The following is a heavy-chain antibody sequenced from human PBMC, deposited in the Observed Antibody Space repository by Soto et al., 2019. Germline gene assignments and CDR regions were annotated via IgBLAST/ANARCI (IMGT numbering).Heavy chain of an antibody. CDR3: ARLNYYDSSGYHGVFDY. CDR2: ISSSSSYI. Sequence: LRLSCAASGFTFSSYSMNWVRQAPGKGLEWVSSISSSSSYIYYADSVKGRFTISRDNAKNSLYLQMNSLRAEDTAVHYCARLNYYDSSGYHGVFDYWGQGTLVTVSS. V-gene: IGHV3-21*01. J-gene: IGHJ4*02. CDR1: GFTFSSYS. D-gene: IGHD3-22*01.